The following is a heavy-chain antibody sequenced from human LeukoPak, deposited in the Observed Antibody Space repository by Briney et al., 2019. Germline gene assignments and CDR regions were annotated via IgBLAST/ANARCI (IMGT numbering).Heavy chain of an antibody. Sequence: SETLCLTCTVSGGSIGSYYWSWIRQPPGKGLEWIAYIHYSGSTSSNPSLKSRVTVSVDTSKNQFSLKLTSVTAADTAVYYCARDDILTGYYGNFDFWGQEALVTVSS. CDR3: ARDDILTGYYGNFDF. J-gene: IGHJ4*02. D-gene: IGHD3-9*01. CDR1: GGSIGSYY. CDR2: IHYSGST. V-gene: IGHV4-59*01.